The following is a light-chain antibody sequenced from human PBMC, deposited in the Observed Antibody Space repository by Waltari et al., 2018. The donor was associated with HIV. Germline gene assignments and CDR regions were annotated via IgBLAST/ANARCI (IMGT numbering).Light chain of an antibody. V-gene: IGLV2-11*01. Sequence: QSALTQPRSVSGSPGQSVTFSCTGTSSDVGGYNYVSWYQQHPGKAPTLISYAVTKRPAGVPDRFTGSKSCDTASLTIAGLQAEDEADYYCCSYAGSKTYVFGTGTKVTVL. J-gene: IGLJ1*01. CDR3: CSYAGSKTYV. CDR2: AVT. CDR1: SSDVGGYNY.